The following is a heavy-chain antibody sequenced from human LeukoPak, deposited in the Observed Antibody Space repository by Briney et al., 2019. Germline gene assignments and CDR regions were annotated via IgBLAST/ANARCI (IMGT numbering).Heavy chain of an antibody. CDR1: GGSISSSNW. Sequence: SGTLSLTCAVSGGSISSSNWWSWVRQPPGKGLGWSGEIYHSGSTNYNPSLKSRVTISVDKSKNQFSLKLSSVTDADTAGYYCARVSYDILTGYYRTVRYCEYWGQGTVVRVSS. D-gene: IGHD3-9*01. CDR3: ARVSYDILTGYYRTVRYCEY. J-gene: IGHJ4*02. V-gene: IGHV4-4*02. CDR2: IYHSGST.